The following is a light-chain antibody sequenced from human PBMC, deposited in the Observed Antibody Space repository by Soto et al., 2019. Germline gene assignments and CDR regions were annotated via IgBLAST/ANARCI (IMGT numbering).Light chain of an antibody. CDR3: HPYATSPFT. J-gene: IGKJ2*01. Sequence: IVLTQSPGTVSLSPGERATLSCRASETIGRAYFAWYQHRPGRTPRLVLSGTSNRAAGIPDRFGGSGSGADFTLTISGVEPEDSAVYYCHPYATSPFTFGQGTKLEI. CDR2: GTS. CDR1: ETIGRAY. V-gene: IGKV3-20*01.